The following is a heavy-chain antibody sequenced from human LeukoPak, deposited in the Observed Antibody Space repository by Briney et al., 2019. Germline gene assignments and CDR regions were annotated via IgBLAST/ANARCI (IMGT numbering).Heavy chain of an antibody. CDR3: ARAPPMVRGAPNFDY. Sequence: GASVKVSCKASGYTFIDYYMHWVRQAPGQGLEWMGWINPNSGAPNYAQKFQGRVTMTTDTSTSTAYMELRSLRSDDTAVYYCARAPPMVRGAPNFDYWGQGTLVTVSS. J-gene: IGHJ4*02. D-gene: IGHD3-10*01. CDR2: INPNSGAP. V-gene: IGHV1-2*02. CDR1: GYTFIDYY.